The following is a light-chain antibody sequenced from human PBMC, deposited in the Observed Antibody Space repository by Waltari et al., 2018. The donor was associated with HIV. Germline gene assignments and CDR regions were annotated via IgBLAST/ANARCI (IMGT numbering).Light chain of an antibody. CDR1: QSLLYTSNNKDY. CDR3: QQYYSTPVT. Sequence: DIVMTQSPESLAVSLGGRATINCRSSQSLLYTSNNKDYLVWYQQKPGQPPKVLISWASTRESGVPDRFGGSGSGTDFTLTISSLQAEDVAVYYCQQYYSTPVTFGQGTKLEIK. V-gene: IGKV4-1*01. CDR2: WAS. J-gene: IGKJ2*01.